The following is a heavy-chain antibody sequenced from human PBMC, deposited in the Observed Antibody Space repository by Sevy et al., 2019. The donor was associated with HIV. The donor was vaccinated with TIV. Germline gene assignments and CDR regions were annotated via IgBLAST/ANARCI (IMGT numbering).Heavy chain of an antibody. Sequence: GGSLRLSCAASGFTFSSYWMHWVRQAPGKGLVWVSRINSDGSSTSYADSVKGRFTISRDNAKNTLYLQMNSLRAEDTAVYYCARGPRGRFYYYYGMDVWGQRTTVTDSS. V-gene: IGHV3-74*01. CDR2: INSDGSST. CDR3: ARGPRGRFYYYYGMDV. J-gene: IGHJ6*02. CDR1: GFTFSSYW.